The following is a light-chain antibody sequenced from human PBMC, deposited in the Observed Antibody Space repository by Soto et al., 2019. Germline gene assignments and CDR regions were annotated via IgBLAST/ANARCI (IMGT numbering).Light chain of an antibody. Sequence: EVVLTQSPCTLSLSPGERATLSCRASQTFSNSFLSWFQQIPGQAPRLLIYGASMRATGIPDRFSGSGSGTDFTLTISSLEPEDFAVYYCQQCGSSSTFGQGTPLEIK. CDR1: QTFSNSF. V-gene: IGKV3-20*01. CDR2: GAS. CDR3: QQCGSSST. J-gene: IGKJ5*01.